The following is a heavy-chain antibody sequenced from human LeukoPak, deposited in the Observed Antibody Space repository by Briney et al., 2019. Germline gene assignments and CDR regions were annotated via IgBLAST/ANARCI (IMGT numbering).Heavy chain of an antibody. D-gene: IGHD3-22*01. CDR2: IRYDGSNK. V-gene: IGHV3-30*02. CDR1: GFIFNSYG. J-gene: IGHJ4*02. CDR3: ATLPYYYDSSGSCYFDY. Sequence: GGSLRLSCAASGFIFNSYGMHWVRQAPGKGLEWVAFIRYDGSNKYYADPVKGRFTISRDNSKNTLYLQMNSLRVEDTAVYYCATLPYYYDSSGSCYFDYWGQGTLVTVSS.